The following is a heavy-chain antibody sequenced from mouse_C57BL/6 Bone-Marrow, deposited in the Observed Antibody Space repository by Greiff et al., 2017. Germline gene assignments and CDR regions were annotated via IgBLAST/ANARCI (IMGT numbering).Heavy chain of an antibody. J-gene: IGHJ3*01. Sequence: VQLQQSGPELVKPGASVKISCKASGYTFTDYYMNWVKQSHGKSLEWIGDINPNNGGTSYNQKFKGKATLTVDKSSSTAYMELRSLTSEDSAVYYCAHWGFTTVRVADWGQGTLVTVSA. V-gene: IGHV1-26*01. CDR2: INPNNGGT. CDR1: GYTFTDYY. D-gene: IGHD1-1*01. CDR3: AHWGFTTVRVAD.